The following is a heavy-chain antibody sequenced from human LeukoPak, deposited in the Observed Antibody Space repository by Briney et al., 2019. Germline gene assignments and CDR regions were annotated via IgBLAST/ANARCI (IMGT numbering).Heavy chain of an antibody. CDR1: GGSFSAYY. D-gene: IGHD2-2*01. CDR3: ARGAYCSSINCYGFDY. CDR2: LNHSGST. Sequence: PSETLSLTCSVNGGSFSAYYWSWIRQPPGKGLEWVGELNHSGSTNYNPSLKSRVTSSVDTSKKQFSLKLNSVTAADTAVYYCARGAYCSSINCYGFDYWGQGTLVTVSS. J-gene: IGHJ4*02. V-gene: IGHV4-34*01.